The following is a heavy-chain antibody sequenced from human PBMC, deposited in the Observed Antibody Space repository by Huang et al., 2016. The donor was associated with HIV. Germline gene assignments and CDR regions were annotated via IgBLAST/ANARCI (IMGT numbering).Heavy chain of an antibody. CDR2: IIPIFGTT. CDR1: GGPFSSYA. J-gene: IGHJ2*01. D-gene: IGHD1-1*01. V-gene: IGHV1-69*01. CDR3: ARASGRIQLPGGYFDL. Sequence: QVQLVQSAAEVKKPGSSVKVSCEASGGPFSSYAISWVRQAPGQGLEWMGGIIPIFGTTHYTPKFQGRVTITADESSSTAYRELRSLRSEDAAVYYCARASGRIQLPGGYFDLWGRGTLVTVSS.